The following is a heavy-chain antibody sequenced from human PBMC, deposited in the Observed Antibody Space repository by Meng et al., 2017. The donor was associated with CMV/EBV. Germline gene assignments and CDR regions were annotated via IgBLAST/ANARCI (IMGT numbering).Heavy chain of an antibody. J-gene: IGHJ6*02. D-gene: IGHD2-2*01. CDR3: TRLGEGCSSTSCFPFHGMDV. CDR2: IRSKANSYAT. V-gene: IGHV3-73*01. Sequence: GESLKISCAASGFTFSGSAIHWVRQASGKGLEWVGRIRSKANSYATAYAASVKGRFTISRDDSKNTAYLQMNSLKTEDTAVYYCTRLGEGCSSTSCFPFHGMDVWGQGTTVTVSS. CDR1: GFTFSGSA.